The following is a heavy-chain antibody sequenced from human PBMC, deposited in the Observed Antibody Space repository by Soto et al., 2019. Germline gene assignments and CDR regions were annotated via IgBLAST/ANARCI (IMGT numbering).Heavy chain of an antibody. D-gene: IGHD3-22*01. Sequence: PGGSLRLSCAASGFTFTNYWMSWVRQAPGKGLEWVANIKPDGSEKFYVDSLKGRFTMSRDNAKNSLYLQMNGPRADDTAVYYCAGGDYYDTSGPFSDAFDIWGQGTMVTVSS. CDR1: GFTFTNYW. J-gene: IGHJ3*02. CDR3: AGGDYYDTSGPFSDAFDI. V-gene: IGHV3-7*04. CDR2: IKPDGSEK.